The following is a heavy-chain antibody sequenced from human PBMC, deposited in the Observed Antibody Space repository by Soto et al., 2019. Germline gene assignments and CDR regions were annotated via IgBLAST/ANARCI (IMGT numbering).Heavy chain of an antibody. Sequence: QVQLVQSGAEVKKPGSSVKVSCKASGGTFSSYTISWVRQAPGQGLEWMGRIIPILGIANYAQKFQGRDTITADKSTSTAYMELSSLRSEDTAVYYCARDYCSSTSCYGNFDFWGQGTLVTVSS. J-gene: IGHJ4*02. CDR1: GGTFSSYT. V-gene: IGHV1-69*08. CDR2: IIPILGIA. D-gene: IGHD2-2*01. CDR3: ARDYCSSTSCYGNFDF.